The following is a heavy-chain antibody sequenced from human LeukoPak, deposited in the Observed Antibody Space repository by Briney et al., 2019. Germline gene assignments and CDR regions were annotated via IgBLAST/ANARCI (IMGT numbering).Heavy chain of an antibody. J-gene: IGHJ4*02. CDR1: GFTFTSYG. CDR3: ARLWYSSGWFDY. V-gene: IGHV3-20*04. CDR2: ISWNGGNT. Sequence: GGSLKLSCKASGFTFTSYGISWVRQAPGQGLEWMAWISWNGGNTDYADSVKGRFTITTDTAKNSLYLQMNSLRAEDTALYYCARLWYSSGWFDYWGQGTLVTVSS. D-gene: IGHD6-19*01.